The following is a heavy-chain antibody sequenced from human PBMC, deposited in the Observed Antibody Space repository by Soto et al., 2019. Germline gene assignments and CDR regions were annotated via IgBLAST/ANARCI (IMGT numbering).Heavy chain of an antibody. Sequence: GGSLRLSCTASGFTFGDYAMSWVRQAPGKGLEWVGFIRSKAYGGTTEYAASVKGRFTISRDDSKSIAYLQMNSLKTEDTAVYYGTSRPVGYDSSGYDAFDIWGQGTMVTVSS. V-gene: IGHV3-49*04. CDR3: TSRPVGYDSSGYDAFDI. J-gene: IGHJ3*02. D-gene: IGHD3-22*01. CDR2: IRSKAYGGTT. CDR1: GFTFGDYA.